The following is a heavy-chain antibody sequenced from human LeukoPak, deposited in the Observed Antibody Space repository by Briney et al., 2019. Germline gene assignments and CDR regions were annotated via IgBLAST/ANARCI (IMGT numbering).Heavy chain of an antibody. CDR2: IIPIFGTA. D-gene: IGHD2-2*02. CDR3: ARDRTEKLLYRMYNWFDP. J-gene: IGHJ5*02. Sequence: SVKVSCKASGGTFSSYAISWVRQAPGQGLERMGGIIPIFGTANYAQKFQGRVTITTDESTSTAYMELSSLRSEDTAVYYCARDRTEKLLYRMYNWFDPWGQGTLVTVSS. CDR1: GGTFSSYA. V-gene: IGHV1-69*05.